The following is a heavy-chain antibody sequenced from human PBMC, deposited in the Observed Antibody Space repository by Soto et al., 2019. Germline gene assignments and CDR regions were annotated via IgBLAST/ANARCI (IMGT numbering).Heavy chain of an antibody. CDR1: GYTFSSHG. CDR2: ISADNDNG. Sequence: VSVKVSCKASGYTFSSHGISWGRQAPGQVFEWMGWISADNDNGNSAKKFQDRVTMTIETSTNTAYMELRNLTSDDTALYYCGGDAWQLSPGDVWRQGTLVTVSS. J-gene: IGHJ4*02. CDR3: GGDAWQLSPGDV. V-gene: IGHV1-18*01. D-gene: IGHD5-18*01.